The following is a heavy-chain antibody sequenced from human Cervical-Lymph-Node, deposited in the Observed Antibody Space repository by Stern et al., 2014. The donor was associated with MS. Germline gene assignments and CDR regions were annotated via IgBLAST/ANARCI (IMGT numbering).Heavy chain of an antibody. Sequence: VQLVQSGPEVKRPGESLKISCQASGYTFTPYWIGWVRQMPGKGLEGIAIIFPGGSDIRYSPSFQGQVTISADKSSSPAYLQWNTLKASDTAIYYCARQRYFDYWGQGTLVTVSS. CDR2: IFPGGSDI. CDR3: ARQRYFDY. V-gene: IGHV5-51*01. J-gene: IGHJ4*02. CDR1: GYTFTPYW.